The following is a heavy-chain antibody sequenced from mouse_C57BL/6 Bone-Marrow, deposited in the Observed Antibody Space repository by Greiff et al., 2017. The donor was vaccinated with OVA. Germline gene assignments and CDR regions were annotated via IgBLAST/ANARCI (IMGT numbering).Heavy chain of an antibody. J-gene: IGHJ4*01. CDR2: INYDGSST. CDR3: ARGGYYYGSSSYAMDY. V-gene: IGHV5-16*01. Sequence: EVKLVESEGGLVQPGSSMKLSCTASGFTFSDYYMAWVRQVPEKGLEWVANINYDGSSTYYLDSLKSRFIISRDNAKNILYLQMSSLKSEDTATYYCARGGYYYGSSSYAMDYWGQGTSVTVSS. CDR1: GFTFSDYY. D-gene: IGHD1-1*01.